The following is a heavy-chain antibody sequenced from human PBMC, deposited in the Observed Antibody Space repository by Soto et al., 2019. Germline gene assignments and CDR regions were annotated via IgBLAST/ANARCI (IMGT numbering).Heavy chain of an antibody. D-gene: IGHD3-3*01. CDR2: IIPILGIA. CDR3: ARSRGEWLTTIDYYYGMDV. Sequence: ASVKVSCKASGGTFSSYTISWVRQAPGQGLEWMGRIIPILGIANYAQKFQGRVTITADKSTSTAYMELSSLRSEDTAVYYCARSRGEWLTTIDYYYGMDVWGQGTTVTVSS. V-gene: IGHV1-69*02. J-gene: IGHJ6*02. CDR1: GGTFSSYT.